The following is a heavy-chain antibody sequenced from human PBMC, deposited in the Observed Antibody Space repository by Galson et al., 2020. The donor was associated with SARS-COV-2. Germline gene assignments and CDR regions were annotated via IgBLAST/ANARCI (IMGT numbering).Heavy chain of an antibody. CDR3: AKLPGDSDY. CDR2: IYNIGSS. J-gene: IGHJ4*02. CDR1: GDSISSDY. Sequence: KTSETLSLTCTVSGDSISSDYWSWIRQPPGKGLEWIGYIYNIGSSNYNPSLKGQVTISADTSKNQFSLKLASVTAADTAVYYCAKLPGDSDYWGQGTLVTVSS. V-gene: IGHV4-4*09.